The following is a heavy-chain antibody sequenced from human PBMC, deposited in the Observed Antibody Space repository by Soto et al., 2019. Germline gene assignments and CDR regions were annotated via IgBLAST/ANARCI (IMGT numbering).Heavy chain of an antibody. D-gene: IGHD6-13*01. CDR3: AREGGIAAAGGFDY. J-gene: IGHJ4*02. Sequence: QVQLVESGGGVVQPGRSLRLSCAASGFTFSNYGMHWVRQAPGKGLEWVAVIWHDGSNKDYADSVKGRFTISRDISKNTLYLQMNSLRAEDTAVYYCAREGGIAAAGGFDYWGQGTLVTVSS. CDR1: GFTFSNYG. CDR2: IWHDGSNK. V-gene: IGHV3-33*01.